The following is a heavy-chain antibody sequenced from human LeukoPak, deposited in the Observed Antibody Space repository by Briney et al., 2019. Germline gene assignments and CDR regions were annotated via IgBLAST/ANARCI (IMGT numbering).Heavy chain of an antibody. D-gene: IGHD2-15*01. V-gene: IGHV3-23*01. CDR1: GFNFANHA. CDR3: VREDTPATADY. CDR2: ISGGGDIT. J-gene: IGHJ4*02. Sequence: GGSLRLSWAASGFNFANHAMSWVRQTPGKGLEWVSAISGGGDITYYADSVTGRFTISRDNSKDTLFLQMHSLRPGDTAVYYCVREDTPATADYWGQGTLVTISS.